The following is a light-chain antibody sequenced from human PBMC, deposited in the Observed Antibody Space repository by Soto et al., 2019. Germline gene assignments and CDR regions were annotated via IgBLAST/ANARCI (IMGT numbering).Light chain of an antibody. CDR1: QSVSIM. CDR3: QQRSNWPIT. Sequence: EIVLKQSPCTLPLSPGDRATLSCTASQSVSIMLAWYQQKPGQAPRLLISGASSRATGIPDRFSGSGSGTDFTLTISSLEPEDFAVYYCQQRSNWPITFGQGTRLEIK. CDR2: GAS. V-gene: IGKV3-11*01. J-gene: IGKJ5*01.